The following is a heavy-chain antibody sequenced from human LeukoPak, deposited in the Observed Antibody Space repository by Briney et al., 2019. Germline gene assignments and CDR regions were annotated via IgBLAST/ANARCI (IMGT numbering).Heavy chain of an antibody. CDR3: ARGQIRRLRLGELSVRFDY. CDR2: INHSGST. J-gene: IGHJ4*02. CDR1: GGSFSGYY. V-gene: IGHV4-34*01. D-gene: IGHD3-16*02. Sequence: SETLSLTCAVYGGSFSGYYWSWIRQPPGKGLEWIGEINHSGSTNYNPSLKSRVTISVDTSKNQFSLKLSSVTAADTAVYYCARGQIRRLRLGELSVRFDYWGQGTLVTVSS.